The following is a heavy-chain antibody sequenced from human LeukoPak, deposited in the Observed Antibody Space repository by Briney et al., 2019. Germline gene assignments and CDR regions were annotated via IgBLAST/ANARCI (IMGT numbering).Heavy chain of an antibody. V-gene: IGHV3-30-3*02. CDR3: ARSGIQLWTGYFDY. CDR2: ISYDGSNK. Sequence: GGSLRLSCAASGITFNAIHWVRQAPGKGLEWVAVISYDGSNKYYADSVKGRFTISRDNSKNTLYLQMNSLRAEDTAVYYCARSGIQLWTGYFDYWGQGTLVTVSS. D-gene: IGHD5-18*01. CDR1: GITFNA. J-gene: IGHJ4*02.